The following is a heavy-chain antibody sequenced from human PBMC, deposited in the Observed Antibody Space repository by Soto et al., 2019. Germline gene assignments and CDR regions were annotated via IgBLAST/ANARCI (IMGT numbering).Heavy chain of an antibody. CDR2: ISSSSGTI. CDR3: ARGTYRSKTDFDY. D-gene: IGHD6-13*01. Sequence: ESGGGLVKPGGSLRLSCAASGFTFSDYYMTWIRQAPGSGLEWVSYISSSSGTIFYANSVKGRFTISRDNAQNSLYLQMTSLRAEDTAVYYCARGTYRSKTDFDYWGQGTLVTVSS. CDR1: GFTFSDYY. J-gene: IGHJ4*02. V-gene: IGHV3-11*01.